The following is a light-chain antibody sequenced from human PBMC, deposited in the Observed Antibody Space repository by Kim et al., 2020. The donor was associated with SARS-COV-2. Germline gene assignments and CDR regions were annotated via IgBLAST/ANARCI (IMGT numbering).Light chain of an antibody. J-gene: IGKJ5*01. CDR3: QQNDAFPIT. Sequence: DILMTQSPSSLSASVGDRVTITCQATQVIRKFLNWYQQRPGKAPQLLIYDVSNLQTGVPSRFSGSGYGTEFTLTISSLQPEDFATYYCQQNDAFPITCGQGTRLEIK. CDR2: DVS. CDR1: QVIRKF. V-gene: IGKV1-33*01.